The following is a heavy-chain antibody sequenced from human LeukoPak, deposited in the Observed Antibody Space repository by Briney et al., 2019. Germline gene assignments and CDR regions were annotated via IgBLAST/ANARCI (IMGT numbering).Heavy chain of an antibody. CDR1: GFTFSSNY. V-gene: IGHV3-66*04. CDR3: ARLSANSSAYFFDY. D-gene: IGHD3-22*01. J-gene: IGHJ4*02. CDR2: IYRGGST. Sequence: GGSLRLSCAASGFTFSSNYMSWVRQAPGKGLEWVSIIYRGGSTNYADSVKGRFTISTDTSKNTLYLQMNSLKAEDTAVYYCARLSANSSAYFFDYWGQGTLVTVSS.